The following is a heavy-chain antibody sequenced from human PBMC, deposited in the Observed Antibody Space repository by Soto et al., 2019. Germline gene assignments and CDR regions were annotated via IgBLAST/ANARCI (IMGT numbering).Heavy chain of an antibody. D-gene: IGHD2-2*01. Sequence: WGSLRLPCAASGVTFSIYSMNWVRQAPGKGLEWVSSISSSSSYIYYADSVKGRFTISRDNAKNSLYLQMDSLRAEDTAVYYCARGWDIVVVPAADLFDYWGQGTLVTVSS. V-gene: IGHV3-21*01. CDR2: ISSSSSYI. J-gene: IGHJ4*02. CDR1: GVTFSIYS. CDR3: ARGWDIVVVPAADLFDY.